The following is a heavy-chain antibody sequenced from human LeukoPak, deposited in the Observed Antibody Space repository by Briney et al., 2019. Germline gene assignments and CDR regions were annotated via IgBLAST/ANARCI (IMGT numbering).Heavy chain of an antibody. CDR3: ARDGIRGGFDY. D-gene: IGHD3-10*01. V-gene: IGHV4-39*07. Sequence: SETLSLTCTVSGGSIISSSYYWGWIRQPPGKGLEWIGSIYYTGSTYYNPSLRSRVTMSVDTSRNQFSLKLSSVTAADTAVFYCARDGIRGGFDYWGQGALVTVSS. CDR1: GGSIISSSYY. CDR2: IYYTGST. J-gene: IGHJ4*02.